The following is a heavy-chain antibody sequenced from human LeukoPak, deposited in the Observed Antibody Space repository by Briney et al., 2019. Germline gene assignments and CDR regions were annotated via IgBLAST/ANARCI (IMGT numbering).Heavy chain of an antibody. J-gene: IGHJ4*02. V-gene: IGHV3-21*01. Sequence: GGSLRLSCAASGFTFSSYSMNWVRQAPGKGLEWVSSISSSSSYIYYADSVKGRFTISRDNAKNSLYLQMNSLRAEDTAVYYCARDSMTTVATLVDYWGQGTLVTVSS. CDR2: ISSSSSYI. CDR1: GFTFSSYS. CDR3: ARDSMTTVATLVDY. D-gene: IGHD4-23*01.